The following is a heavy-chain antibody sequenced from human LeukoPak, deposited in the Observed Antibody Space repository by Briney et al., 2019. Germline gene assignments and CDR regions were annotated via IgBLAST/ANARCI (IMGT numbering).Heavy chain of an antibody. D-gene: IGHD6-13*01. CDR3: ARDTRVDSRSWYSWFDP. CDR1: GFTFSSYA. V-gene: IGHV3-30-3*01. J-gene: IGHJ5*02. Sequence: PGGSLRLSCAASGFTFSSYAMHWVRQAPGKGLEWVAVISYDGSNKYYADSVKGRFTISRDNSKNTLYLQMNSLRAEDTAVYYCARDTRVDSRSWYSWFDPWGQGTPVTVSS. CDR2: ISYDGSNK.